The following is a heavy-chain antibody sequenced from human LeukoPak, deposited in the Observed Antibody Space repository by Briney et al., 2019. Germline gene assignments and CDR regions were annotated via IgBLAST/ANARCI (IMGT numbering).Heavy chain of an antibody. D-gene: IGHD3-22*01. CDR3: AGENYYDSTGDAFDI. V-gene: IGHV1-46*01. CDR1: GYTFTSYY. J-gene: IGHJ3*02. CDR2: INPSGGST. Sequence: ASVKVSCKASGYTFTSYYMHWVRQAPGQGLEWMGIINPSGGSTSYAQKFQGRVTMTRDMSTSTVYMALSSLRSEDTAVYYCAGENYYDSTGDAFDIWGQGTMVTVSS.